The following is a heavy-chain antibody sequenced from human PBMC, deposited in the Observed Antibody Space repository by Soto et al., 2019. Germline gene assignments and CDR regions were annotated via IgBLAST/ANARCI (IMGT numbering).Heavy chain of an antibody. CDR1: GGSISSGYYY. D-gene: IGHD3-22*01. CDR2: IYYSGHT. J-gene: IGHJ4*02. V-gene: IGHV4-30-4*01. Sequence: SETLSLTCSVSGGSISSGYYYWSWIRQPPGKGLEWIGNIYYSGHTNYSPSLKSRVTISVDTSKNQFSLELSSVTAADTAVYYCARPHYQSNTFYFYFDYWSQGTLVTVSS. CDR3: ARPHYQSNTFYFYFDY.